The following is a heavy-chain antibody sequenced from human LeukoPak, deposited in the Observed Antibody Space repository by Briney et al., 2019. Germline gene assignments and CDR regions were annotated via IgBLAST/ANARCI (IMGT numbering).Heavy chain of an antibody. J-gene: IGHJ4*02. D-gene: IGHD4-17*01. CDR3: ARSTEDSYGDYASYYFDY. Sequence: GGSLRLPCAASGFTFSSYGMHWVRQAPGKGLEWVAFIRYDGRNTYYADSVKGRFTISRDNSKNTLYPQMNSRRAEDTAVYYCARSTEDSYGDYASYYFDYWGQGTLVTVSS. CDR1: GFTFSSYG. CDR2: IRYDGRNT. V-gene: IGHV3-30*02.